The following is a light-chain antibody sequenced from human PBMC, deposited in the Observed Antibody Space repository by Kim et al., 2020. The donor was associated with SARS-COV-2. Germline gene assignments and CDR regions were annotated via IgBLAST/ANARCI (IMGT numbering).Light chain of an antibody. CDR1: SSDVGGYNY. V-gene: IGLV2-14*01. Sequence: QSALTQPASVSWSPGQSITISCTGTSSDVGGYNYVSWYQQHPGNAPKLMIYDVSKRPSGVSNRFSGSKSGNTASLTISGLQAEDEADYYCSSYTSSSTYVFGTGTKVTVL. CDR2: DVS. J-gene: IGLJ1*01. CDR3: SSYTSSSTYV.